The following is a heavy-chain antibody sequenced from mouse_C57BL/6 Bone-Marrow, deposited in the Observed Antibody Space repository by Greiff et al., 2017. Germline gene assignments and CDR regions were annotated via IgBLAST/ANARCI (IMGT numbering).Heavy chain of an antibody. CDR1: GYTFTEYT. D-gene: IGHD2-2*01. J-gene: IGHJ2*01. CDR3: ARHEGITLYGYDRGYFDY. CDR2: FYPGSGSI. V-gene: IGHV1-62-2*01. Sequence: VKLMESGAELVKPGASVKLSCKASGYTFTEYTIHWVKQRSGQGLEWIGWFYPGSGSIKYNEKFKDKATLTADKSSSTVYMELSRLTSEDSAVYFCARHEGITLYGYDRGYFDYWGQGTTLTVSS.